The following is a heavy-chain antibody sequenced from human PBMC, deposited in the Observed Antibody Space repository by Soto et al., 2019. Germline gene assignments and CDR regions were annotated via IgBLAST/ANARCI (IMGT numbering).Heavy chain of an antibody. CDR1: GFTFSSYA. CDR2: IAGNDAGA. CDR3: AKDSLSSSTWNLYHFDH. J-gene: IGHJ4*02. Sequence: EVQLLESGGGLVQPGGSLRLSCAASGFTFSSYAMSWVRQPPGQGLQWVSTIAGNDAGADFAESVRGRFTISRDNSKNTLYLQMDSLRGEDTAIYYCAKDSLSSSTWNLYHFDHWGQGTLVTVSS. D-gene: IGHD2-2*01. V-gene: IGHV3-23*01.